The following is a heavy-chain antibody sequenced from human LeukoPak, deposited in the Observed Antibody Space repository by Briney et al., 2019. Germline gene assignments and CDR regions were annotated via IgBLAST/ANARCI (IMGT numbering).Heavy chain of an antibody. CDR2: ISSSGTTI. J-gene: IGHJ5*02. D-gene: IGHD7-27*01. CDR1: GFTFRAYE. V-gene: IGHV3-48*03. Sequence: PGGSLRLSCAASGFTFRAYEMNWVRQAPGKGLEWVSYISSSGTTIYYADSVKGRFTISRDNAKNSLYLQMNSLRAEDTAVYYCARGSNWGFGPGDPWGQGTLVTVSS. CDR3: ARGSNWGFGPGDP.